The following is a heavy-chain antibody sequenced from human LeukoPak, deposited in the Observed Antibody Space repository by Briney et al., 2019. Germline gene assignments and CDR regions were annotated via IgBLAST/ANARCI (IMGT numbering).Heavy chain of an antibody. CDR2: IHPEGNEK. J-gene: IGHJ4*02. CDR1: GFTFSNFW. V-gene: IGHV3-7*04. CDR3: ARGDDFSGDD. D-gene: IGHD1-1*01. Sequence: GGSLRLSCAVSGFTFSNFWMSWVRQAPGRGLEWVANIHPEGNEKYHVESVKGRFTISRDNAKNSLFLQMNGLRVEDTAVYYCARGDDFSGDDWGEGTLVTVSS.